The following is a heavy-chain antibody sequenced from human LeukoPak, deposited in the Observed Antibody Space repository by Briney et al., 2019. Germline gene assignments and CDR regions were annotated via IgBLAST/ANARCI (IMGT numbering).Heavy chain of an antibody. CDR1: GFTFSSYS. CDR2: ISSSSSTI. CDR3: ARDLSPTRRLPGDGSGWYVKIYYFDY. D-gene: IGHD6-19*01. J-gene: IGHJ4*02. V-gene: IGHV3-48*04. Sequence: GGSLRLSCPASGFTFSSYSMNWVRQAPGKGLEWVSYISSSSSTIYYADSVKGRFTISRDNAKNSLYLQMNSLRAEDTAVYYCARDLSPTRRLPGDGSGWYVKIYYFDYWGQGTLVTVSS.